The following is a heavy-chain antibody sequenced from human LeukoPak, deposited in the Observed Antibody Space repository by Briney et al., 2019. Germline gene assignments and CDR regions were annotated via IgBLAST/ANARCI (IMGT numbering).Heavy chain of an antibody. V-gene: IGHV3-20*04. CDR2: INWNGGST. Sequence: GRSLRLSCTVTGFTFGDHAMSWVRQAPGKGLEWVSGINWNGGSTGHADSVKGRFTISRDNAKNSLYLQMNSLRAEDTALYYCARARRSGSGYYYADAFDIWGQGTMVTVSS. D-gene: IGHD3-22*01. J-gene: IGHJ3*02. CDR1: GFTFGDHA. CDR3: ARARRSGSGYYYADAFDI.